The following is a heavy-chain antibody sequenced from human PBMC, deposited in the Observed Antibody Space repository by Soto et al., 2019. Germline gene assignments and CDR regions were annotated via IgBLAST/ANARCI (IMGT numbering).Heavy chain of an antibody. Sequence: SETLSLTCTVSGGSISSGGYYWSWIRQHPGKGLEWIGYIYYSGSTYYNPSLKSRVTISVDTSKNQFSLKLSSVTAADTAVYYCARVGYCTNGVCFDYYYYGMDVWGQGTTVTVS. CDR3: ARVGYCTNGVCFDYYYYGMDV. V-gene: IGHV4-31*03. D-gene: IGHD2-8*01. CDR2: IYYSGST. J-gene: IGHJ6*02. CDR1: GGSISSGGYY.